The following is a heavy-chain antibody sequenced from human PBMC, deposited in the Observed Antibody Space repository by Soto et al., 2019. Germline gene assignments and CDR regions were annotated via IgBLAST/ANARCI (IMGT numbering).Heavy chain of an antibody. Sequence: QVQLVESGGGVVQPGRSLRLSCAASGFTFSSYGMHWVRQAPGKGLEWVAVISYDGSNKYYADSVKGRFTVSRDNSKNTLYLQMNTLRAEDTAVDYCAKERGGAVAGQGGLYYYDGRDVWGQGTTVTVS. CDR2: ISYDGSNK. CDR3: AKERGGAVAGQGGLYYYDGRDV. CDR1: GFTFSSYG. V-gene: IGHV3-30*18. J-gene: IGHJ6*02. D-gene: IGHD6-19*01.